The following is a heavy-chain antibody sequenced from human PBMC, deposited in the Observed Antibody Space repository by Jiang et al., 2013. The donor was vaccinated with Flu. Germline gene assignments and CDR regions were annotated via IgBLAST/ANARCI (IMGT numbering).Heavy chain of an antibody. D-gene: IGHD2-8*01. CDR3: ARDGPVYCTNGVCYTGFDY. CDR2: ISAYNGNT. CDR1: GYTFTGYY. Sequence: GAEVKKPGASVKVSCKASGYTFTGYYMHWVRQAPGQGLEWMGWISAYNGNTNYAQKLQGRVTMTTDTSTSTAYMELRSLRSDDTAVYYCARDGPVYCTNGVCYTGFDYWGQGTLVHRLL. J-gene: IGHJ4*02. V-gene: IGHV1-18*04.